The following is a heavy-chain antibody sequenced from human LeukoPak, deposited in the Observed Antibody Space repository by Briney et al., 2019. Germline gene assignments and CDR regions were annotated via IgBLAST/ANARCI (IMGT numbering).Heavy chain of an antibody. V-gene: IGHV3-21*01. Sequence: GGSLRLSCAASGFTFSSYSMNWVRQAPGKGLEWVSSISSSSSYICYADSVKGRFTISRDNAKNSLYLQMNSLRAEDTAVYYCARDAGYYYGSGSSSDYWGQGTLVTVSS. CDR2: ISSSSSYI. CDR3: ARDAGYYYGSGSSSDY. J-gene: IGHJ4*02. D-gene: IGHD3-10*01. CDR1: GFTFSSYS.